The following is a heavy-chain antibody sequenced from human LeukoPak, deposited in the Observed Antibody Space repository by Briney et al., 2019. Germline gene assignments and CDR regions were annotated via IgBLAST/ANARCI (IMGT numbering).Heavy chain of an antibody. V-gene: IGHV4-61*01. CDR1: GGSISSGSYY. D-gene: IGHD1-26*01. J-gene: IGHJ5*02. Sequence: SETLSLTCTVSGGSISSGSYYWSWIRQPPGKGLEWIGYIYYSGSTNYNPSLKSRVTISVDTSKNQFSLKLSSVTAADTAVYYCARDVGIVGASSWFDPWGQGTLVTVSS. CDR3: ARDVGIVGASSWFDP. CDR2: IYYSGST.